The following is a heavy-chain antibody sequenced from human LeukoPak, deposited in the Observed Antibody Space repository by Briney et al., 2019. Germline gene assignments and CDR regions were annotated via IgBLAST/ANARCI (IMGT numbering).Heavy chain of an antibody. CDR1: GYTFTTYG. CDR3: ARDSPEIVGATSWFDP. D-gene: IGHD1-26*01. Sequence: ASVKVSCKASGYTFTTYGISWVRQAPGQGLEWKGWISAYNGNTNYAQKLQGRVTMTTDTSTSTAYMELRSLRSDDTAVYYCARDSPEIVGATSWFDPWGQGTLVTVSS. V-gene: IGHV1-18*01. J-gene: IGHJ5*02. CDR2: ISAYNGNT.